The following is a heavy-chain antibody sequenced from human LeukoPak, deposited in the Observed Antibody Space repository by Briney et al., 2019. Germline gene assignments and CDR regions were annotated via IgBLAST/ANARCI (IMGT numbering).Heavy chain of an antibody. J-gene: IGHJ4*02. CDR3: ARLRYYYGSGSLGD. CDR2: INHSGST. V-gene: IGHV4-34*01. CDR1: GGSFSGYY. D-gene: IGHD3-10*01. Sequence: SETLSLTCAVYGGSFSGYYWNWIRQPPGKGLEWIGEINHSGSTNYNPSLKSRVTISVDTSKNQLSLKLSSVTAADTAVYYCARLRYYYGSGSLGDWGQETLVTVSS.